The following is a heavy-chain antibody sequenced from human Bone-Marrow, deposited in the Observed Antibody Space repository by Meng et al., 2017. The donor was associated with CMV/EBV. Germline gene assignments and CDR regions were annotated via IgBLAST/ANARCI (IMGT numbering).Heavy chain of an antibody. Sequence: GSLRLSCTVSGGSVSSGDYYWSWIRQPPGKGLEWIGYIHNSGDTNYNPSLKSRVTISVDTSKNQFSLKVSSVTAADTAVYYCARDRWIHLGSEDYYSYAMDVWGPGTTVTVSS. CDR3: ARDRWIHLGSEDYYSYAMDV. CDR2: IHNSGDT. D-gene: IGHD5-18*01. V-gene: IGHV4-61*08. J-gene: IGHJ6*02. CDR1: GGSVSSGDYY.